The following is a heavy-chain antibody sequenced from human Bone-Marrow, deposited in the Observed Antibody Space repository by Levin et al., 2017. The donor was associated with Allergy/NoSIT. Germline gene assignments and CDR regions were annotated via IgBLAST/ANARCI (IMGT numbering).Heavy chain of an antibody. CDR1: GFTFATYA. D-gene: IGHD1-26*01. CDR3: AKVITGGTYYYFDY. CDR2: ISHSGGDT. Sequence: GGSLRLSCAASGFTFATYAMSWVRQAPGKGLEWVSAISHSGGDTYYPDSVKGRFTISRDNSKNKLYLQMSSLRAEDTAVYYCAKVITGGTYYYFDYWGQGTLVTVSS. J-gene: IGHJ4*02. V-gene: IGHV3-23*01.